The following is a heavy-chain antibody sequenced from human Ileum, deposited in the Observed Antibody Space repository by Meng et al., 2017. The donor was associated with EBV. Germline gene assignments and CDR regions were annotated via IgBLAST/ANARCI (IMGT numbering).Heavy chain of an antibody. D-gene: IGHD3-16*02. J-gene: IGHJ4*02. V-gene: IGHV7-4-1*02. Sequence: VQWGGELKKPGASVKVSCKASGDTFTRNAINWVRQAPGQGLEWMGWISTNTGNPTYDQGFAGRFVFSLGASVSTAYLQISGLKAEATAIYYCARDSGYTRSWSGDYWGQGTLVTVSS. CDR2: ISTNTGNP. CDR3: ARDSGYTRSWSGDY. CDR1: GDTFTRNA.